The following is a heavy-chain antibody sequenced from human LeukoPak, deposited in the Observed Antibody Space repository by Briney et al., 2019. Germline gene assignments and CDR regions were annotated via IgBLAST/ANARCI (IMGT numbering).Heavy chain of an antibody. CDR1: GGSLSVYY. CDR3: ARTTYSSGWYNLIDL. CDR2: IKHSGST. J-gene: IGHJ5*02. Sequence: SETLSLTCAVHGGSLSVYYWSWIRQPPGKGLEWIGEIKHSGSTNYIPSLKSRVTISIGTSKNQFSLKLSSLTAADTAVYYCARTTYSSGWYNLIDLWGPGSLVTVS. V-gene: IGHV4-34*01. D-gene: IGHD6-19*01.